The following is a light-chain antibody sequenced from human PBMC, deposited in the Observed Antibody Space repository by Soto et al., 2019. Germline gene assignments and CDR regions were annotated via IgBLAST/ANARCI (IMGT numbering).Light chain of an antibody. V-gene: IGKV1-5*01. Sequence: DVQMTQSPSTLSASVGDRVTITCRASQSISNWLAWFQQKPGKAPKLLIYDASSLESGVPSRFSGSGSGTDFTLTISSLQPDDSATYYCQQYNNYSPCTFGQGTKLEIK. CDR3: QQYNNYSPCT. CDR1: QSISNW. CDR2: DAS. J-gene: IGKJ2*02.